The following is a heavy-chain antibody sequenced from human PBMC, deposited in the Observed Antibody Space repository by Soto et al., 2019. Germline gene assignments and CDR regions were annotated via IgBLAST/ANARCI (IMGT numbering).Heavy chain of an antibody. CDR3: ARDDVLCDGGRCYGVPLDV. V-gene: IGHV3-66*01. Sequence: GGSLRLSCAASGFTVSSKYMSWVRQAPGKGLEWVSLIQSGGPTYYADSVKGRFTISRDTSENTVHLQMDSLRAEDTAVYYCARDDVLCDGGRCYGVPLDVGGKGTRVTFSS. CDR2: IQSGGPT. J-gene: IGHJ6*04. D-gene: IGHD2-15*01. CDR1: GFTVSSKY.